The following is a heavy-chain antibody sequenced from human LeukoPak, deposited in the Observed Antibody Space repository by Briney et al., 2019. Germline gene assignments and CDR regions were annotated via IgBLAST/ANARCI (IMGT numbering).Heavy chain of an antibody. Sequence: PGRSLRLSCAASGFTFSSYAMHWVRQAPGKGLEWVAVISYDGSNKYYADSVKGRFTISRDNSKNTLYLQMNSLRAEDTAVYYCAKSPAAGTFEYFHHWGQGTLVTVSS. CDR3: AKSPAAGTFEYFHH. CDR2: ISYDGSNK. D-gene: IGHD6-13*01. CDR1: GFTFSSYA. J-gene: IGHJ1*01. V-gene: IGHV3-30*04.